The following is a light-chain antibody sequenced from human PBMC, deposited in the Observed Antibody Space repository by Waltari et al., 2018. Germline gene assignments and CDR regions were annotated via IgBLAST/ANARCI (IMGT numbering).Light chain of an antibody. Sequence: DIQMTQSPSSLSASVGDRVTITCRASQSINTYLSWYQQKSEKAPQLLIYAASSLQSGVPSRFSGSGSGTDFTLTITSLQPEDFAVYYCQQRSNWPPTFGQGTRLEIK. CDR1: QSINTY. CDR2: AAS. V-gene: IGKV1-39*01. J-gene: IGKJ5*01. CDR3: QQRSNWPPT.